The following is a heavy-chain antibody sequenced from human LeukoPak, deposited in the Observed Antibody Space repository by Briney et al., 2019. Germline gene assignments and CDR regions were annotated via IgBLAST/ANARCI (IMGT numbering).Heavy chain of an antibody. Sequence: GGSLRLSCTASGFTFSDYWMTWVRQAPGKGLEWVANIKQDGSAKYYVDSVKGRFTISRDNAKNPLYLQMDSLRVEDTATYYCARWRGSTSERSDYWGQGTLVTVSS. J-gene: IGHJ4*02. V-gene: IGHV3-7*01. D-gene: IGHD2-2*01. CDR1: GFTFSDYW. CDR3: ARWRGSTSERSDY. CDR2: IKQDGSAK.